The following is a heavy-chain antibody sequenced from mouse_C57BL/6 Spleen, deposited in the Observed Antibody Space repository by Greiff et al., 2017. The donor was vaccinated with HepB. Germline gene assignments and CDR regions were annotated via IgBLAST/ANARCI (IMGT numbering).Heavy chain of an antibody. Sequence: EVQLVESGGGLVQPGGSLSLSCAASGFTFTDYYMSWVRQPPGKALEWLGFIRNKANGYTTEYSASVKGRFTISRDNSQSILYLQMNALGAEDSANYYCAKYGYHWYFDVWGTGTTVTVSS. J-gene: IGHJ1*03. D-gene: IGHD2-2*01. CDR3: AKYGYHWYFDV. CDR2: IRNKANGYTT. V-gene: IGHV7-3*01. CDR1: GFTFTDYY.